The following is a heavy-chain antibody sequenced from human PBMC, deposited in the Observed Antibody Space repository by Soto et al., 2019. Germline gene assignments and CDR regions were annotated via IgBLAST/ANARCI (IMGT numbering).Heavy chain of an antibody. CDR2: ISRGGTT. V-gene: IGHV4-34*01. CDR3: ARGPYYYDSSAYYYALGFDI. D-gene: IGHD3-22*01. J-gene: IGHJ3*02. CDR1: GGSYSGYY. Sequence: SETLSLTCGVYGGSYSGYYWSWIRQPPGKGLEWIGEISRGGTTNYKPSLKSRVTISVDTSKNQFSLRLSSVTAADTAVYYCARGPYYYDSSAYYYALGFDIWGQGTLVTVSS.